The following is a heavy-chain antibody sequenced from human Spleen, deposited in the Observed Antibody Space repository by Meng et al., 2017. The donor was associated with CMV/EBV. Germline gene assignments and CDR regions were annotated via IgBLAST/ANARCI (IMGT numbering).Heavy chain of an antibody. Sequence: GGSLRLSCAAYGLSFGDHYMAWIRQAPGKGREWVSHNSFSGSTIYYAYSVKGRFTISRDHYKKTLYLEMKSLRAEDTAVYNCVKGELSYSDTWYTTAYSYFDMDVWGQGTTVTVSS. CDR3: VKGELSYSDTWYTTAYSYFDMDV. V-gene: IGHV3-11*04. CDR2: NSFSGSTI. J-gene: IGHJ6*02. CDR1: GLSFGDHY. D-gene: IGHD3-9*01.